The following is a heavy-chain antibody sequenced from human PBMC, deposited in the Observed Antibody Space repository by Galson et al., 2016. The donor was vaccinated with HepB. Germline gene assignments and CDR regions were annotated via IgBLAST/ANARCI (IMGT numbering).Heavy chain of an antibody. CDR1: GYTFSTYG. V-gene: IGHV1-18*01. CDR3: ARAGYCLSAGCYSNGMDV. Sequence: SVKVSCKASGYTFSTYGFTWVRQAPGQGLEWMGWISAYSGNTIDAENMEGRVTLTTDTSTSTAYMELTNLRSDDTAMYYCARAGYCLSAGCYSNGMDVWGQGTTVAVSS. CDR2: ISAYSGNT. J-gene: IGHJ6*02. D-gene: IGHD2-15*01.